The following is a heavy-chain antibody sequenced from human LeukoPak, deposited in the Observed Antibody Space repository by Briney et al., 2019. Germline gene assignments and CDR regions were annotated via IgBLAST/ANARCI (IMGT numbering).Heavy chain of an antibody. Sequence: TSETLSLTCTVSGGSISSYYWSWIRQPPGKGLELIGFIYYSGSTSYNPSLKSRVTISVDTSKSQFSLKLSSVIAADTAVYYCARRAYSSGFVYIDYWGQGTLVTVSS. J-gene: IGHJ4*02. V-gene: IGHV4-59*08. D-gene: IGHD6-19*01. CDR1: GGSISSYY. CDR3: ARRAYSSGFVYIDY. CDR2: IYYSGST.